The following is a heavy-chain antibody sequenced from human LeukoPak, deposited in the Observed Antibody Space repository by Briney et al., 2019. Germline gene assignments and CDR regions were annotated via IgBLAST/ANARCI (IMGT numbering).Heavy chain of an antibody. V-gene: IGHV4-61*02. J-gene: IGHJ4*02. D-gene: IGHD1-1*01. CDR2: IYTSGST. CDR1: GGSISSGSYY. Sequence: SETLSLTCTVSGGSISSGSYYWSWIRQPAGKGLEWIGRIYTSGSTNYNPSLKSRVTISVDTSKNQFSLKLSSVTAADTAVYYCARRATGITGYYFDYWGQGTLVTVSS. CDR3: ARRATGITGYYFDY.